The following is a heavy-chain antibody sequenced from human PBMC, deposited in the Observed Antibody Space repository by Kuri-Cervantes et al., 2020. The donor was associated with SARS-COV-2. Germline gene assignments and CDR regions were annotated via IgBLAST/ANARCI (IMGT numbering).Heavy chain of an antibody. J-gene: IGHJ4*02. V-gene: IGHV3-30-3*01. D-gene: IGHD6-25*01. CDR3: ARDRQRDFDF. CDR2: ISYDGSNK. CDR1: GFTFSSYA. Sequence: GGSLRLSCAASGFTFSSYAMHWVRQAPGKGLEWVAVISYDGSNKYYADSVKGRSTISRDNSKNTLYLQMNSLRPEDTAVYYCARDRQRDFDFWGQGTLVTVSS.